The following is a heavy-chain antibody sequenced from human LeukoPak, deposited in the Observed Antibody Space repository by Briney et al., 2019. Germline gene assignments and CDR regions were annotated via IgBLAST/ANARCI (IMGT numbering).Heavy chain of an antibody. CDR3: ATGNYYDSRGYYTFGY. D-gene: IGHD3-22*01. V-gene: IGHV3-74*01. CDR2: INGDGSTT. CDR1: GFTFSKYW. J-gene: IGHJ1*01. Sequence: GGSLRLSCAASGFTFSKYWMHWVRQVPGKGLVWVSLINGDGSTTNYADFVKGRFAISRDNAKNTLSLQVNSLRAEDTAVYYCATGNYYDSRGYYTFGYWGQGTLVTVSS.